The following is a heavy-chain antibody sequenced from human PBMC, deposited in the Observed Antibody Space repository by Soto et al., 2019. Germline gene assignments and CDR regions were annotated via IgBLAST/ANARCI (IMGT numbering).Heavy chain of an antibody. V-gene: IGHV4-59*08. D-gene: IGHD5-18*01. CDR3: WRLVCSYGTWFDP. Sequence: PSETLSLTCSVSGGSISSYYWSWIRQPPGKGLEWIGYIYYSGSTNYNPSLKSRFTISVYTSKNQFSLKLSSLTSPPTAMYYCWRLVCSYGTWFDPWGQGTLVTDSS. CDR1: GGSISSYY. CDR2: IYYSGST. J-gene: IGHJ5*02.